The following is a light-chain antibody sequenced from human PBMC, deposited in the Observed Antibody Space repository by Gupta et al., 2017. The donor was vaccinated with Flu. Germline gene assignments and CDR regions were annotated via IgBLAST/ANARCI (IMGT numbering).Light chain of an antibody. Sequence: DIAMTQYPPSLTVTPGEPASLSCRSSQSLLHSNGYNYLDWYLQKPGQSPQLLIYLGSNRASGVPDRFSGSGSGTDFTLKISRVEAEDVGVYYCMQALQTPLLTFGGGTKVEIK. CDR3: MQALQTPLLT. V-gene: IGKV2-28*01. CDR2: LGS. J-gene: IGKJ4*01. CDR1: QSLLHSNGYNY.